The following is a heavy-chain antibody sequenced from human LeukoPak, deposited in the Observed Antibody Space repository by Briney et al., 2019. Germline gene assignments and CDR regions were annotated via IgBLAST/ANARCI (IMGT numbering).Heavy chain of an antibody. V-gene: IGHV1-8*03. CDR3: ASRYCSGGSCYSFDY. CDR1: VYTFTSYD. CDR2: MNPNSGNT. D-gene: IGHD2-15*01. Sequence: GASVKVSCKASVYTFTSYDINWVRQATGQGLEWMGWMNPNSGNTGYAQKFQGRVTITRNTSISTAYMELSSLRSEDTAVYYCASRYCSGGSCYSFDYWDQGTLVTVSS. J-gene: IGHJ4*02.